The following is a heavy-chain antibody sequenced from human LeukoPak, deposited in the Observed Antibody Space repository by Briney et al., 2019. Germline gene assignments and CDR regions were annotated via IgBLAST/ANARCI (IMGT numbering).Heavy chain of an antibody. CDR1: GFRFSGYC. D-gene: IGHD1-26*01. V-gene: IGHV3-74*01. CDR2: MSKDGSDV. CDR3: AGGGYRGSSYRLS. J-gene: IGHJ4*02. Sequence: GGSLRLSCAASGFRFSGYCMHWVRQAPGKGPEWLSRMSKDGSDVVYADSAQGRFAASRDNAKNTVYLQVTNLRHEDTAVYFCAGGGYRGSSYRLSWGEGDLVTVAS.